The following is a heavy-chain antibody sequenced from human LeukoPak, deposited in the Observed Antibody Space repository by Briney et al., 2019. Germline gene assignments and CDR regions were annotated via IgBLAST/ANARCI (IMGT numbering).Heavy chain of an antibody. Sequence: PGGSLRLSCAASGFTFSSYWMHWIRQPPGKGLEWIRYIYYSGSTNYNPSLKSRVTISLDTSKNQFSLNLTSVTAADTAVYYCARFTPQGYGWGGYNRFDPWGQGTLVTVSS. J-gene: IGHJ5*02. CDR3: ARFTPQGYGWGGYNRFDP. CDR1: GFTFSSYW. V-gene: IGHV4-59*01. CDR2: IYYSGST. D-gene: IGHD3-16*01.